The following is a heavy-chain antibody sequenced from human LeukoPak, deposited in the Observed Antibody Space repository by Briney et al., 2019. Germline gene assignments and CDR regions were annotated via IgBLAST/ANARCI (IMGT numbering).Heavy chain of an antibody. CDR1: GFTFSSYS. D-gene: IGHD2-2*01. CDR2: ISSSSSYI. Sequence: PGGPLRLSCAASGFTFSSYSMNWVRQAPGKGLEWVSSISSSSSYIYYADSVKGRFTISRDNAKNSLYLQMNSLRAEDTAVYYCARAVGYCSSTSCYSDYFDYWGQGTLVTVSS. CDR3: ARAVGYCSSTSCYSDYFDY. J-gene: IGHJ4*02. V-gene: IGHV3-21*01.